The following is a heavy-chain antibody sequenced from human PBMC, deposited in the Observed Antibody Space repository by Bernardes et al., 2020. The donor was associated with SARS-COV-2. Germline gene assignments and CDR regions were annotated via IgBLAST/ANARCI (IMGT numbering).Heavy chain of an antibody. J-gene: IGHJ4*02. D-gene: IGHD6-13*01. CDR3: VRIPRFRAATDRDYFDY. CDR2: IYYSGCT. V-gene: IGHV4-59*08. CDR1: GGSISNYY. Sequence: LSLTCTVSGGSISNYYWSWIRQPPGKGLEWIGYIYYSGCTNYNPSLKSRVTISVDTSKNQFSLKLSSVTAADTAVYYCVRIPRFRAATDRDYFDYWGQGAMVTVSS.